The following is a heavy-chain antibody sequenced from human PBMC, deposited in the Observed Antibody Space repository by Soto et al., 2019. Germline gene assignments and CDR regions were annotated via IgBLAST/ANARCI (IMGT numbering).Heavy chain of an antibody. CDR1: GGSFSGYY. J-gene: IGHJ6*03. D-gene: IGHD2-2*01. CDR2: INHSGST. V-gene: IGHV4-34*01. Sequence: ETLSLTCAVYGGSFSGYYWSWIRQPPGKGLEWIGEINHSGSTNYNPSLKSRVTISVDTSKNQFSLKLSSVTAADTAVYYCARMVPAAFYYYYYYMDVWGKGTTVTVSS. CDR3: ARMVPAAFYYYYYYMDV.